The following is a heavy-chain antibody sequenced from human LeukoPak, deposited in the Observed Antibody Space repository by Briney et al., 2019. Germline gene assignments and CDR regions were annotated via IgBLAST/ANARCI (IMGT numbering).Heavy chain of an antibody. Sequence: ASVKVSCKASGYTFTSYYMHWVRQAPGQGLEWMGIINPSGGSTSYAQKFQGRVTITADEATTAAYMELSSLRSEDTAVYYCTTGGGATTYWGQGTLVTVSS. CDR3: TTGGGATTY. D-gene: IGHD1-26*01. V-gene: IGHV1-46*01. CDR1: GYTFTSYY. CDR2: INPSGGST. J-gene: IGHJ4*02.